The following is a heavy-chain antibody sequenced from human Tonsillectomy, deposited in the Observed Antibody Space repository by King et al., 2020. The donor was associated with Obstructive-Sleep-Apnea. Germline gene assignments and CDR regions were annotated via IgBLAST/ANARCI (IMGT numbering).Heavy chain of an antibody. D-gene: IGHD5-18*01. CDR3: ARLIVDTAMSYQYYFDY. V-gene: IGHV1-8*01. CDR2: MNPNSGNT. CDR1: GYTFTSYD. Sequence: QLVQSGAEVKKPGASVKVSCKASGYTFTSYDINWVRQATGQGLEWMGWMNPNSGNTGYAQKFQGRVTMTRNNSISTAYMELSSLRSEDTAVYYCARLIVDTAMSYQYYFDYWGQGTLFTVSS. J-gene: IGHJ4*02.